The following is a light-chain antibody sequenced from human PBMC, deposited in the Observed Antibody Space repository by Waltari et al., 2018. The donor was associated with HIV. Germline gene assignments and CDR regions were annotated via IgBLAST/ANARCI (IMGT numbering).Light chain of an antibody. V-gene: IGLV1-44*01. CDR1: TSNIGGNT. CDR2: SNN. Sequence: QSVLAHPPSASGTPGQSVTISCSGSTSNIGGNTVRWYQQLPGTAPKLLIYSNNERPSGVPDRLSGSTSGTSASLVISGLQSEDEADYYCAAWDDSLKGGAFGTGTKVTVL. J-gene: IGLJ1*01. CDR3: AAWDDSLKGGA.